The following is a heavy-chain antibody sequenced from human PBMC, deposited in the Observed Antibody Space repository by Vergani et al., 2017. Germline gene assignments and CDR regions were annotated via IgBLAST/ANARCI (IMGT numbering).Heavy chain of an antibody. J-gene: IGHJ3*02. CDR2: IDPSDSYT. CDR3: ARQDSSGWVGSAFDI. D-gene: IGHD6-19*01. Sequence: EVQLLQSGAEVKKPGESLRISCKGSGYSFTTYWISWVRQMPGKGLEWMGRIDPSDSYTKYSPSFQGHVTISADKSISTAYLQWSSLKASDTAMYYCARQDSSGWVGSAFDIWGQGTMVTVSS. V-gene: IGHV5-10-1*03. CDR1: GYSFTTYW.